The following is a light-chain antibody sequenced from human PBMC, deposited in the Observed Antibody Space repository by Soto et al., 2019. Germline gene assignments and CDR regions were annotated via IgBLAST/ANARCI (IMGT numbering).Light chain of an antibody. CDR1: SGSVSTSYY. CDR2: STN. V-gene: IGLV8-61*01. CDR3: VLYLGSGIWV. J-gene: IGLJ3*02. Sequence: QTVVTPEPSFSVSPGRTVTLTCGLSSGSVSTSYYPSWYQQSPGQAPRTLIYSTNTRSSGVHDRLSGSILGNKAALTITGAQADGESDYYCVLYLGSGIWVFGGGTKRTVL.